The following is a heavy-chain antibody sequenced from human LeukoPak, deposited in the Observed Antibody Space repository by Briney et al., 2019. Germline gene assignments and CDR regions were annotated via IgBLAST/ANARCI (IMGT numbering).Heavy chain of an antibody. J-gene: IGHJ4*02. Sequence: GGSLRLSCTASGFSFRTHGMSWVRQAPGKGLEWVSTISSSGVGSTYYADSVKGRFTISRDISKNTLYLQLDSLRAEDTAVYYCATDPYSSSSGDFWGQGTLVTVSS. CDR3: ATDPYSSSSGDF. V-gene: IGHV3-23*01. CDR2: ISSSGVGST. D-gene: IGHD6-6*01. CDR1: GFSFRTHG.